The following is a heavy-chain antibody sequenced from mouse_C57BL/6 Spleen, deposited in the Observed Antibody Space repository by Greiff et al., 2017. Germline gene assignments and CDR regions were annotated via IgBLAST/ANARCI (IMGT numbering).Heavy chain of an antibody. J-gene: IGHJ4*01. CDR2: IDPENGDT. CDR3: TTWAITAMDY. CDR1: GFNIKDDY. D-gene: IGHD1-1*01. Sequence: VQLQQSGAELVRPGASVKLSCTASGFNIKDDYMHWVKQRPEQGLEWIGWIDPENGDTEYASKFQGKATITADTYSNTAYLQLSSLTSEDTAVYYCTTWAITAMDYWGQGTSVTVSS. V-gene: IGHV14-4*01.